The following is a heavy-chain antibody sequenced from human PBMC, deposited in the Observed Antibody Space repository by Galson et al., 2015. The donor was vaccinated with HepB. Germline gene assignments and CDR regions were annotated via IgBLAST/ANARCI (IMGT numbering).Heavy chain of an antibody. J-gene: IGHJ4*02. V-gene: IGHV3-30*04. Sequence: SLRLSCAASGLTFSTYAMHWVRQAPGKGLEWVAIISSDASKEHYADSVKGRFTISRDNSKNTLHLQMNSLSAEDTAVYYCARDYLPGKAVVDSGYYFDHWGQGTLVTVSS. CDR1: GLTFSTYA. D-gene: IGHD6-19*01. CDR2: ISSDASKE. CDR3: ARDYLPGKAVVDSGYYFDH.